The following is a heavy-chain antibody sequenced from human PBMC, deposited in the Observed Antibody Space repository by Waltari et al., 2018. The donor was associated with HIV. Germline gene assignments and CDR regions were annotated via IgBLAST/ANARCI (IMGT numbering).Heavy chain of an antibody. CDR3: GSGSRRGHSHGIDY. CDR2: ASRSGST. J-gene: IGHJ4*02. Sequence: QVQLHESGPGMVKRSETLSVTCAVSGYPISSDYYWGWIRQPPGKGLEWIVGASRSGSTYDGPALKSRVTTSLDTSKNQCSLKLNSVAAAAAAVYYCGSGSRRGHSHGIDYWGQGTLVTVSS. CDR1: GYPISSDYY. D-gene: IGHD5-18*01. V-gene: IGHV4-38-2*01.